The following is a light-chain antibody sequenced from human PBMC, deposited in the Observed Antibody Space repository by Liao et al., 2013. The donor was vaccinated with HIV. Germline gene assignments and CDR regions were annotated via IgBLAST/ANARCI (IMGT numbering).Light chain of an antibody. J-gene: IGLJ2*01. Sequence: SYELTQPPSVSVAPGKTARMTCGGNNIGDKNVHWYQQKPGQAPVLVISYDTDRPSGIPERFSGSNPGNTATLTISRVEVGDEADYYCQVWDSSGDHRVVFGGGTKLTVL. CDR1: NIGDKN. CDR3: QVWDSSGDHRVV. V-gene: IGLV3-21*01. CDR2: YDT.